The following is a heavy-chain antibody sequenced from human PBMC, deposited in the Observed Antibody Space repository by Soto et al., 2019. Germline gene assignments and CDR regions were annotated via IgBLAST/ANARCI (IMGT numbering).Heavy chain of an antibody. J-gene: IGHJ5*02. CDR1: GYTFTSYA. D-gene: IGHD5-12*01. Sequence: ASVKVSCKASGYTFTSYAMHWVRQAPGQRLDWMGWINAGNVNIKYSQKFQGRVTITRDTSASTAYMELSSLRSEDTAVYYCARDSGYDSGPWFDPWGQGTLVTVSS. CDR3: ARDSGYDSGPWFDP. V-gene: IGHV1-3*01. CDR2: INAGNVNI.